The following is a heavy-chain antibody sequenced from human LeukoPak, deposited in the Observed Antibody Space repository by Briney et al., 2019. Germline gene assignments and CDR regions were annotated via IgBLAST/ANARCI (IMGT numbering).Heavy chain of an antibody. V-gene: IGHV3-74*03. CDR3: AREGRVSGYDFDY. D-gene: IGHD5-12*01. J-gene: IGHJ4*02. Sequence: PGGSLRLSCAASGFTFSSYWMHWVRRAPGKGLVWVSRINSDGSSITYADSVKGRFTISRDNAKNTLYLQMNSLRVEDTAVYYCAREGRVSGYDFDYWGQGTLVTVSS. CDR1: GFTFSSYW. CDR2: INSDGSSI.